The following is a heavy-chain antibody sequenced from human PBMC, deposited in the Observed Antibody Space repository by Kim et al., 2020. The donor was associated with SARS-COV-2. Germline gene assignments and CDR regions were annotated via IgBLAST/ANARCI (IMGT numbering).Heavy chain of an antibody. CDR1: GFTFSSYA. CDR2: ISYDGSNK. J-gene: IGHJ4*02. Sequence: GGSLRLSCAASGFTFSSYAMHWVRQAPGKGLEWVAVISYDGSNKYYADPVKGRFTISRDNSKNTLYLQMNSLRAEDTAVYYCASPRTQILTDSNFDYWGQGTLVTVSS. D-gene: IGHD3-9*01. CDR3: ASPRTQILTDSNFDY. V-gene: IGHV3-30*04.